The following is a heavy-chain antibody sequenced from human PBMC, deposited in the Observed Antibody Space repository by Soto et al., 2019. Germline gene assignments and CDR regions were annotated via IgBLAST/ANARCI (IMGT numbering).Heavy chain of an antibody. CDR2: ISGSGADT. CDR3: ATDTGRGGGSVFDY. Sequence: GGSLRLSCAPSGFIFSNYAMSWVRQARGKGLEWVSAISGSGADTYYTESVKGRFTISIDNFKNTLYLHMNSLRAEDTAVYYCATDTGRGGGSVFDYWGQGTLVTVSS. D-gene: IGHD2-15*01. V-gene: IGHV3-23*01. J-gene: IGHJ4*02. CDR1: GFIFSNYA.